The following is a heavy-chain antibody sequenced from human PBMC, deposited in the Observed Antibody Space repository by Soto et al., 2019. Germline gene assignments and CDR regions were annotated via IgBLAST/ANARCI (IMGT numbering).Heavy chain of an antibody. V-gene: IGHV4-39*01. CDR1: GGSISSSSYY. Sequence: QLQLQESGPGLVKPSETLSLTCTVSGGSISSSSYYWGWIRQPPGKGLEWIGSIYYSGSTYYNPSLKSRVTISVDTSKNQFSLKLSSVTAADTAVYYCRVWDGDASFYYYYGMDVWGLGTTVTVSS. CDR2: IYYSGST. D-gene: IGHD4-17*01. J-gene: IGHJ6*02. CDR3: RVWDGDASFYYYYGMDV.